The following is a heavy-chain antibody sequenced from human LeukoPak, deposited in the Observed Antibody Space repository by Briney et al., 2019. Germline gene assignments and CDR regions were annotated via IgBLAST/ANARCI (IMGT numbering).Heavy chain of an antibody. J-gene: IGHJ4*02. CDR1: GYTFTGHY. Sequence: ASVKVSCKASGYTFTGHYIHWVRQAPGQGLEWMGWINPDSGGTTYAQKFQGRVTMTRDPSISTAYMELNNLRSDDTAVYYCARDQVARDIVLVLAATGTIDYWGQGTLVTVSS. V-gene: IGHV1-2*02. CDR2: INPDSGGT. D-gene: IGHD2-15*01. CDR3: ARDQVARDIVLVLAATGTIDY.